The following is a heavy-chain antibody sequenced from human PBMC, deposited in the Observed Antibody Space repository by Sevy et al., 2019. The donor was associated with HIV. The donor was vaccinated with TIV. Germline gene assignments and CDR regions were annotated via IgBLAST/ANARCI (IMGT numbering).Heavy chain of an antibody. Sequence: GGSLRLSCAASGFTFSSYAMSWVRQAPGKGLEWVSAISGSGGSTYYADSVKGLLTISRDNSTNTRYLQMNSRRAEDTAVYYFAKKYSYGFKDYFDYWGQGTLVTVSS. CDR1: GFTFSSYA. CDR2: ISGSGGST. V-gene: IGHV3-23*01. D-gene: IGHD5-18*01. J-gene: IGHJ4*02. CDR3: AKKYSYGFKDYFDY.